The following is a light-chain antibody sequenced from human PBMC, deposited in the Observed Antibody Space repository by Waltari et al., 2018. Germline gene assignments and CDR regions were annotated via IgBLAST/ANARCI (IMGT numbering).Light chain of an antibody. CDR3: CSYAGSSTLV. V-gene: IGLV2-23*01. J-gene: IGLJ3*02. Sequence: QSALTQPASVSGSPGQSITIPCTGTSSDGGSYNLVSWYQQLPGKAPKLMIYEGSKRPSGVSNRFSGSKSGNTASLTISGLQAEDEADYYCCSYAGSSTLVFGGGTKLTVL. CDR2: EGS. CDR1: SSDGGSYNL.